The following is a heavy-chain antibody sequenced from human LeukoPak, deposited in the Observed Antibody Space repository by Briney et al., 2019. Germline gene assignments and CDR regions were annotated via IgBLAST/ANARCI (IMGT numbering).Heavy chain of an antibody. CDR2: INHSGST. Sequence: SETLSLTCAVYGGSFSGYYWSWIRQPPGKGLEWIGEINHSGSTNYNPSLKSRVTISVDTSKNQFSLKLSSVTAADTAVYYCARTFGYYYYMDVWGKGTTVTVSS. J-gene: IGHJ6*03. V-gene: IGHV4-34*01. D-gene: IGHD2/OR15-2a*01. CDR3: ARTFGYYYYMDV. CDR1: GGSFSGYY.